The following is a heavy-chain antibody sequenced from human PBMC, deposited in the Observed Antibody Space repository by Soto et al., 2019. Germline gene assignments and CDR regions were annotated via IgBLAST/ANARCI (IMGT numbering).Heavy chain of an antibody. D-gene: IGHD1-26*01. CDR2: ISAYNGNT. J-gene: IGHJ3*02. CDR1: GYAFTSYG. V-gene: IGHV1-18*01. Sequence: ASVKVSCKASGYAFTSYGISWVRQAPGQGLEWMGWISAYNGNTNYAQKLQGRVTMTTDTSTSTAYMELRSLRSDDTAVYYCARSRGSSRPGAFDIWGQGTMVTVSS. CDR3: ARSRGSSRPGAFDI.